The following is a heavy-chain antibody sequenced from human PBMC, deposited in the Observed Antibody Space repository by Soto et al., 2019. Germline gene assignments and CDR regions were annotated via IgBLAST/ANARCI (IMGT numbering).Heavy chain of an antibody. D-gene: IGHD2-2*01. CDR3: ARHTNIVVVPAAKGTETYYYYGMDV. CDR2: IYPGDSDT. V-gene: IGHV5-51*01. Sequence: GESLKISCNGAGYSFTSYWICWVRQMPGKGLEWMGIIYPGDSDTRYSPSFQGQVTISADKPISTAYLQWSSLKASDTAMYYCARHTNIVVVPAAKGTETYYYYGMDVWGQGTTVSGSS. J-gene: IGHJ6*02. CDR1: GYSFTSYW.